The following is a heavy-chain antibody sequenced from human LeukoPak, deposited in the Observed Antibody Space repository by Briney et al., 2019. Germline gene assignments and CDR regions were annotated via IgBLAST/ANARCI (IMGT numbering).Heavy chain of an antibody. J-gene: IGHJ4*02. CDR2: ISGSGGST. CDR3: AKEGARVGATTWYDY. CDR1: GFTFSSYA. V-gene: IGHV3-23*01. Sequence: GGSLRLSCAASGFTFSSYAMGWVRQAPGKGLEWVSAISGSGGSTYYADSVKGRFTISRDNSKNTLYLQMNSLRAEDTAVYYCAKEGARVGATTWYDYWGQGTLVTVSS. D-gene: IGHD1-26*01.